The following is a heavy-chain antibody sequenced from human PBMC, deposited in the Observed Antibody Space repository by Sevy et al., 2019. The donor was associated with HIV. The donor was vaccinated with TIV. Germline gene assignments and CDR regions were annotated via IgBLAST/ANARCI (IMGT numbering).Heavy chain of an antibody. J-gene: IGHJ4*02. Sequence: ASVKVTCKASGYTFTKYGISWVRQAPGQGLEWMGWISAYNGNTNYAQKLQGRVTMTTDTSTSTAYMELRSLRSDETAVYYCASLGRGIAVAGPIDYWGQGTLVTVSS. CDR3: ASLGRGIAVAGPIDY. D-gene: IGHD6-19*01. CDR1: GYTFTKYG. V-gene: IGHV1-18*01. CDR2: ISAYNGNT.